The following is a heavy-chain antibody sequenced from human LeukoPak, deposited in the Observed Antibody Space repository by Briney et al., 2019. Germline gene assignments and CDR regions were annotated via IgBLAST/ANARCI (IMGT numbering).Heavy chain of an antibody. J-gene: IGHJ3*02. CDR2: TYYRSKWYD. V-gene: IGHV6-1*01. Sequence: SQTLSLTCDISGDSVSSNSAAWNWIRQSPSRGLEWLGRTYYRSKWYDDYAVSVESRITINPDTSKNHFSLQLNSVTPEDTAVYFCAREVAGTCAFDIWGQGTMVTVSS. D-gene: IGHD1-14*01. CDR1: GDSVSSNSAA. CDR3: AREVAGTCAFDI.